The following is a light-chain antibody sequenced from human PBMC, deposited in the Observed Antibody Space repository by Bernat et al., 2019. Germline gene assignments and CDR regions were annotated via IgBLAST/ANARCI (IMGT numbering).Light chain of an antibody. CDR3: CSYAGRSTFDV. J-gene: IGLJ2*01. V-gene: IGLV1-44*01. Sequence: QSVLTQPPSASGTPGQRVTISCSGSSSNIGSNTVNWYQQLPGTAPKLLIYSNNQWPSGVPDRFSGSKSGNTASLTISGLQPEDEADYFCCSYAGRSTFDVFGGGTELTVL. CDR1: SSNIGSNT. CDR2: SNN.